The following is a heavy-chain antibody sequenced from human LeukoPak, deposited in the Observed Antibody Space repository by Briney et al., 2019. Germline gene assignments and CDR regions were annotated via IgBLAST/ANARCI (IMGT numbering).Heavy chain of an antibody. J-gene: IGHJ4*02. CDR2: ISYDGSNK. Sequence: PGGSLRLSCAASGFTFSSYAMHWVRQAPGKGLEWVAVISYDGSNKYYADSAKGRFTISRDNSKNTLYLQMNSLRAEDTAVYYCARDPPDSGSYYDHYFDYWGQGTLVTVSS. CDR1: GFTFSSYA. CDR3: ARDPPDSGSYYDHYFDY. V-gene: IGHV3-30-3*01. D-gene: IGHD1-26*01.